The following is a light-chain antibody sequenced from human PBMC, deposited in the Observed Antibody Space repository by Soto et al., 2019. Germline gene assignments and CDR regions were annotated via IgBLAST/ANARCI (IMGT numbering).Light chain of an antibody. J-gene: IGLJ3*02. CDR2: GNT. CDR1: SSNIGAGCD. V-gene: IGLV1-40*01. Sequence: QPVLTQPPSMSGAPGQRVTISCTGSSSNIGAGCDVHWYQLLPGTAPKLLIYGNTNRPSGVPDRFSGSKSGTSASLAITGLRAEDEADYYCQSHDSSLNSWVFGGGTKLTVL. CDR3: QSHDSSLNSWV.